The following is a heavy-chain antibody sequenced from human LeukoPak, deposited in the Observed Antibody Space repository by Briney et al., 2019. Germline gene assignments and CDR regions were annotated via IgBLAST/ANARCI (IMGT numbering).Heavy chain of an antibody. CDR3: VRELVPHSSGYDAFHK. D-gene: IGHD5-12*01. J-gene: IGHJ3*02. CDR2: ISSSGNI. CDR1: GFTFSSYE. V-gene: IGHV3-48*03. Sequence: PGGSLRLSCAASGFTFSSYEMDWVRQAPGKGLEWISYISSSGNIYYADSARGRFTISRDNAENSLYLQMNSLRVEDTAIYYCVRELVPHSSGYDAFHKWGQGTMVTVSS.